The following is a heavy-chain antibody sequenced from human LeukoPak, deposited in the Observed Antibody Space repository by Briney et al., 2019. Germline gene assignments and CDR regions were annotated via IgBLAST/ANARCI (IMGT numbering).Heavy chain of an antibody. J-gene: IGHJ2*01. V-gene: IGHV4-61*02. CDR1: GGSISSGGYY. D-gene: IGHD4-11*01. CDR2: IYTSGST. Sequence: KPSQTLSLTCTVSGGSISSGGYYWSWIRQPAGKGLEWIGRIYTSGSTNYNPSLKSRVTMSVDTSKNQFSLKLSSVTAADTAVYYCARGPGESTGEDFDLWGRGTLVTVSS. CDR3: ARGPGESTGEDFDL.